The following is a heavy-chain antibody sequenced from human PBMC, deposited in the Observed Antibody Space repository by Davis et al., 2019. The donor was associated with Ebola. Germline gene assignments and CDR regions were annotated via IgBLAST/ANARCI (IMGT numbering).Heavy chain of an antibody. CDR3: ARDAITLFGVVILGWFDP. CDR1: GYTFTDYY. V-gene: IGHV1-2*02. D-gene: IGHD3-3*01. Sequence: ASVKVSCKASGYTFTDYYIHWVRQAPGQGLEWMGWMNCDNGDTKYAQKFQGRVTVTRDTSIGPAYMELSSLRSDDTAVDYCARDAITLFGVVILGWFDPWGQGTLVTVSS. J-gene: IGHJ5*02. CDR2: MNCDNGDT.